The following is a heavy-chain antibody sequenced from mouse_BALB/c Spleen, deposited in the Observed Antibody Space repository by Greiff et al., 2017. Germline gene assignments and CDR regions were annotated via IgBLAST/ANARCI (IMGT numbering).Heavy chain of an antibody. Sequence: VTLQESGAGLVQPSQSLSITCPASGFSLTSYGVHWVRQAPGKGLEWLGVIWSGGSTDYNATFISRLSISKDNSKSQVFFKMNSLQANDTAIYYCARKDDGYLAYWGQGTLVTVSA. CDR1: GFSLTSYG. J-gene: IGHJ3*01. CDR2: IWSGGST. CDR3: ARKDDGYLAY. D-gene: IGHD2-3*01. V-gene: IGHV2-2*02.